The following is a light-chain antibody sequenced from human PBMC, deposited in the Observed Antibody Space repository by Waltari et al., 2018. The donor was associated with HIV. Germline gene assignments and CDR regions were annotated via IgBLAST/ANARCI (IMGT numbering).Light chain of an antibody. J-gene: IGLJ2*01. Sequence: QSALTQHASVSGSPGQSLTISCTGTSSDVGGYNYVSWYQQHPGKAPKLMMYEVSNRPAGVSNRFSGSKSGNTASLTISGLQAEDEADYYCSSYTSSSTLVFGGGTKLTVL. V-gene: IGLV2-14*01. CDR3: SSYTSSSTLV. CDR2: EVS. CDR1: SSDVGGYNY.